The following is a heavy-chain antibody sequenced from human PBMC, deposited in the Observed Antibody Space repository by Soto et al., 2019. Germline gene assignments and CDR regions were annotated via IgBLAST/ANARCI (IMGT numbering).Heavy chain of an antibody. Sequence: QVQLVESGGGVVQPGTSLRLSCAASGFDFSTYGMHWVRQHPGKGLEWVAVIWHDGSNKYYADSVKGRSTIYRDNAQNKLFLQMNGLRGEGTAVYYCVRDWLVGYFSGAIDDWGQGNRVNVSS. CDR2: IWHDGSNK. D-gene: IGHD2-15*01. CDR3: VRDWLVGYFSGAIDD. J-gene: IGHJ4*02. V-gene: IGHV3-33*01. CDR1: GFDFSTYG.